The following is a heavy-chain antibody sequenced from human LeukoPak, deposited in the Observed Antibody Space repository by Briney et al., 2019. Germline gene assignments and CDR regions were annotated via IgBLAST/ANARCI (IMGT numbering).Heavy chain of an antibody. Sequence: PGGSLRLSCAASGFTVSSNYMSWVRQAPGKGLEWVSVIYGGGSTYYADSVKGRFTISRDNSKNTLYLQMNSLRAEDTAVYYCARSMGYGDYVRVRFDYWGQGTLVTVSS. D-gene: IGHD4-17*01. CDR1: GFTVSSNY. CDR3: ARSMGYGDYVRVRFDY. V-gene: IGHV3-66*01. CDR2: IYGGGST. J-gene: IGHJ4*02.